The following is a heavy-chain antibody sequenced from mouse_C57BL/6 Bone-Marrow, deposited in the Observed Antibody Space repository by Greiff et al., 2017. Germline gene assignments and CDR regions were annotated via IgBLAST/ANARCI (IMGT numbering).Heavy chain of an antibody. D-gene: IGHD1-1*01. CDR3: ARDGGSRGGY. CDR2: IHPNSGST. J-gene: IGHJ2*01. CDR1: GYTFTSSW. V-gene: IGHV1-64*01. Sequence: VQLQQPGAELVKPGASVKLSCKASGYTFTSSWMHWVKQRPGQGLEWIGMIHPNSGSTNYNEKFKSKATLTVDKSSSTAYMQLSSLTSEDSAVYYCARDGGSRGGYWGQGTTLTVSS.